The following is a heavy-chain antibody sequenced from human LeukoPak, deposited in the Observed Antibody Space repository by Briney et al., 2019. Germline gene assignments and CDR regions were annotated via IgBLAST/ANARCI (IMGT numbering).Heavy chain of an antibody. CDR3: ARHGSSWYKYYFDY. D-gene: IGHD6-13*01. CDR1: GGSISSGGYY. V-gene: IGHV4-61*08. Sequence: SQTLSLTCTVSGGSISSGGYYWSWIRQPPGKGLEWIGYIYYSGSTNYNPSLKSRVTVSVDTSKNQFSLKLTSVTAADTAVYYCARHGSSWYKYYFDYWGQGTMVTVSS. CDR2: IYYSGST. J-gene: IGHJ4*02.